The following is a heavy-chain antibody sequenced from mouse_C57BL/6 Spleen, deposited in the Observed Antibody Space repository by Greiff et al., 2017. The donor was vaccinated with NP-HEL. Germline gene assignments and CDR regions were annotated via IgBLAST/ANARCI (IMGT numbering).Heavy chain of an antibody. D-gene: IGHD1-3*01. CDR3: EKEGSPKRTRYIDV. V-gene: IGHV2-4*01. CDR2: IWSGGST. J-gene: IGHJ1*03. CDR1: GFSLTSYG. Sequence: QVQLQQSGPGLVQPSQSLSITCTVSGFSLTSYGVHWVRQPPGKCLEWLGVIWSGGSTDYNAAFISRLSIRKDNSKSQVFFKMNSLQADDTAIYYCEKEGSPKRTRYIDVWGTGTTVTVSS.